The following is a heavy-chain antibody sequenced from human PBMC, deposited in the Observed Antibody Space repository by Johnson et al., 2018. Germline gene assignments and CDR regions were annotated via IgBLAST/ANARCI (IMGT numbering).Heavy chain of an antibody. CDR3: ARERYYGSGISAFDI. J-gene: IGHJ3*02. Sequence: VQLVQSGGGVVQPGRSLRLSCAASGFTFSSYGMHWVRQAPGKGLEWVSGIGSAGDTYYPGSVKGRFTISRENAKNSLYLQMNSLRAGDTAVYYCARERYYGSGISAFDIWGQGTMVTVSS. D-gene: IGHD3-10*01. CDR1: GFTFSSYG. V-gene: IGHV3-13*01. CDR2: IGSAGDT.